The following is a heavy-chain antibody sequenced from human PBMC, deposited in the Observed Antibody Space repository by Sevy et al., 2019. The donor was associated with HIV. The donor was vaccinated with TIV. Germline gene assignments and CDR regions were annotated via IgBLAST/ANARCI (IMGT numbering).Heavy chain of an antibody. Sequence: ASVKVSCKASGYTFTGYYIHWLRQAPGQGLEWMGWINPKTGGTYFAKKFQDTVTLTTGTSITTVYLELSGLRFDDTAVYYCARMGDYFDTSGYYPFKYWGQGTLVTVSS. V-gene: IGHV1-2*02. CDR3: ARMGDYFDTSGYYPFKY. J-gene: IGHJ4*02. D-gene: IGHD3-22*01. CDR1: GYTFTGYY. CDR2: INPKTGGT.